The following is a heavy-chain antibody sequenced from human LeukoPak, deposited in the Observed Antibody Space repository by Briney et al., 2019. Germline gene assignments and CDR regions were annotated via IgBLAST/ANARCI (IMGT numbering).Heavy chain of an antibody. CDR1: GGSFSGYY. Sequence: SETLSLTCAVYGGSFSGYYWSWIRQPPGKGLEWIGEINHSGSTNYNPSLRSRVTISVDTSKNQFSLKLSSVTAADTAVYYCARYDGYLDYWGQGTLVTVSS. CDR2: INHSGST. V-gene: IGHV4-34*01. D-gene: IGHD1-1*01. J-gene: IGHJ4*02. CDR3: ARYDGYLDY.